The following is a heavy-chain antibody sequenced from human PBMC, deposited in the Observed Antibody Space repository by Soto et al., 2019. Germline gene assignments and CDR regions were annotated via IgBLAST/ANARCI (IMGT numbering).Heavy chain of an antibody. D-gene: IGHD1-1*01. J-gene: IGHJ4*02. Sequence: QVQLVQSGAEVKKPGSSVKVSCKASGGTFSSYTISWVRQAPGQGLEWMGRIIPILGIANYAQKFQGRVTITVDKSTSTGYMELSSLSSEDIAVYYCAREGRNDYWGQGTLVTVSS. CDR2: IIPILGIA. CDR1: GGTFSSYT. CDR3: AREGRNDY. V-gene: IGHV1-69*08.